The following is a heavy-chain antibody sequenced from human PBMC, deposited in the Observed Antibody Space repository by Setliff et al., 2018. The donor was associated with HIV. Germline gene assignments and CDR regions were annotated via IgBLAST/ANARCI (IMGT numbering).Heavy chain of an antibody. V-gene: IGHV1-3*04. Sequence: ASVKVSCKAFGDTVTGHSIHWVRQAPGQRLEWMGWLNTGNGKTKYSQRFQDRVTFTRDTSARTAYMELRSLRSEDSAVYYCARDRDNFWSGPFDYWGQGMLVTVSS. D-gene: IGHD3-3*01. CDR1: GDTVTGHS. CDR2: LNTGNGKT. J-gene: IGHJ4*02. CDR3: ARDRDNFWSGPFDY.